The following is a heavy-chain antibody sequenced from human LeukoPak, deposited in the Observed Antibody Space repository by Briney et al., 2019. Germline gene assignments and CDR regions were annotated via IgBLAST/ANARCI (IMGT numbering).Heavy chain of an antibody. J-gene: IGHJ4*02. CDR3: AKEGSSWSSSDFDY. CDR1: GFTFSSYG. D-gene: IGHD6-13*01. Sequence: GGSLRLSCAASGFTFSSYGMHSIRQAPGKGLDWVAVIWYDGSNKYYADSVKGRFTISRDNSKNTLYLQRNSLRAEDTAVYYCAKEGSSWSSSDFDYWGQGTLVTVSS. CDR2: IWYDGSNK. V-gene: IGHV3-33*06.